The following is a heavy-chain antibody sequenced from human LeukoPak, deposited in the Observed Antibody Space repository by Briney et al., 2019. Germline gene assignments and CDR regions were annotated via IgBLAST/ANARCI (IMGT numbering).Heavy chain of an antibody. Sequence: GASVKVSCKASGGTFSSYAISWVRQAPGQGLEWMGGIIPILGTANYAQKFQGRVTITTDESTSTAYMELSSLRSEDTAVYYCARAYGGNSVDAFDIWGQGTMVTVSS. D-gene: IGHD4-23*01. CDR3: ARAYGGNSVDAFDI. CDR2: IIPILGTA. J-gene: IGHJ3*02. V-gene: IGHV1-69*05. CDR1: GGTFSSYA.